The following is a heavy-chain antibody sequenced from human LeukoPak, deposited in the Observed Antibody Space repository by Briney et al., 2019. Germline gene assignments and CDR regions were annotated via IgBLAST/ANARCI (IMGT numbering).Heavy chain of an antibody. Sequence: GGSLRLSCAASGITFSNYWIHWVRQAPGEGLVWVSRINTDGTTTTYADSVKGRFTISRENAKNSLYLQMNSLRAGDTAVYYCARGERTYSSGWYDAFDIWGQGTMVTVSS. CDR3: ARGERTYSSGWYDAFDI. V-gene: IGHV3-74*01. CDR1: GITFSNYW. J-gene: IGHJ3*02. CDR2: INTDGTTT. D-gene: IGHD6-19*01.